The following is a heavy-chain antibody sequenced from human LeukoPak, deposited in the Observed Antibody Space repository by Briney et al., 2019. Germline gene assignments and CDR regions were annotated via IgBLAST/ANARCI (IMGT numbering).Heavy chain of an antibody. Sequence: GGSLRLSCAASGFTASSSYMSWVRQAPGKGLVWVSVIYSGGSTYYADSVKGRFTISRDNSKNSLYLQMNSLRAEDTAVYYCARVPNYGSGSGFDPWGQGTLVIVSS. CDR2: IYSGGST. D-gene: IGHD3-10*01. CDR3: ARVPNYGSGSGFDP. V-gene: IGHV3-53*01. J-gene: IGHJ5*02. CDR1: GFTASSSY.